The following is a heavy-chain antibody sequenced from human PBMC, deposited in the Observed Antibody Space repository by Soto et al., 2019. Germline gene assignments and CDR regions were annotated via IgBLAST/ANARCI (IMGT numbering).Heavy chain of an antibody. Sequence: QVELQESGPGLVKPSETLSLACSVFGASVNSYYWSWIRQSPGRGLEWIGHIFNSGTIHYNPFLKSRVTMSVDSYKNQVSLKMNSVTAADTAIYYCGRDLSATASARWYFYYGLDVWGQGTAVTVSS. D-gene: IGHD5-18*01. CDR2: IFNSGTI. CDR1: GASVNSYY. J-gene: IGHJ6*02. CDR3: GRDLSATASARWYFYYGLDV. V-gene: IGHV4-59*02.